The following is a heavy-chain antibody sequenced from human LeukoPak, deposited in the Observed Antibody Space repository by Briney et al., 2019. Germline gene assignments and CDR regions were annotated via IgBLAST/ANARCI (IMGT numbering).Heavy chain of an antibody. CDR2: IGYDGSKT. CDR1: ELPFTTYG. J-gene: IGHJ4*02. D-gene: IGHD3-9*01. CDR3: ASAHSRYFDSGY. Sequence: PGGPLNLSVPASELPFTTYGMPWARQAPGKGLEWVAVIGYDGSKTYYADSVKGRFTISRDNPKNTLYLQMNSLRAEDTAVYYCASAHSRYFDSGYWGQGTLVTVSS. V-gene: IGHV3-33*01.